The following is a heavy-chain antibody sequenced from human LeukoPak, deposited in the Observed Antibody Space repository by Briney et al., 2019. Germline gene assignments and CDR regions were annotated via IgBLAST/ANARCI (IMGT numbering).Heavy chain of an antibody. Sequence: PGGSLRLSCATSGFTIGYAMSWVRQAPGKGLEWVSSLSGGSGSPSSAESVEGRFTISRVNSKNTLYLQMNSLRGEDTAVYYCAKGGAVTGTGTFDYWGRGTLVTVSS. CDR2: LSGGSGSP. V-gene: IGHV3-23*01. J-gene: IGHJ4*02. D-gene: IGHD1-14*01. CDR3: AKGGAVTGTGTFDY. CDR1: GFTIGYA.